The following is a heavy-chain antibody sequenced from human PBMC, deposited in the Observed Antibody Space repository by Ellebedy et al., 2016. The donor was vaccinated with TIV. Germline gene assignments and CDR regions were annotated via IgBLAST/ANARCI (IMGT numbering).Heavy chain of an antibody. V-gene: IGHV3-7*03. Sequence: GESLKISCAASGFTFSSYWMSWVRQAPGKGLEWVARIKQDGSEKSYVDSGKGRFTVARDNAKNSLYLQMDSLRVEDTAVYYSLVTPRSRSFDYWGQGTLVTVSS. CDR1: GFTFSSYW. CDR3: LVTPRSRSFDY. D-gene: IGHD2-21*02. J-gene: IGHJ4*02. CDR2: IKQDGSEK.